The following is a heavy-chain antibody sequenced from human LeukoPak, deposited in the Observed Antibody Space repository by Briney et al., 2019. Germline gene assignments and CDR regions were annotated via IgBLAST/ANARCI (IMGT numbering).Heavy chain of an antibody. J-gene: IGHJ6*03. CDR3: ARVSVGQGGDHILFYMDV. CDR2: LTSSSTYI. V-gene: IGHV3-21*01. Sequence: GGSLRLSCAASGFDFSGYSMTWVRQAPGKGLEWVASLTSSSTYIDYADSVKGRFTLSRDNAENSLYLQMHSLRVDDMAVYYCARVSVGQGGDHILFYMDVWGKGTTVTVSS. D-gene: IGHD2/OR15-2a*01. CDR1: GFDFSGYS.